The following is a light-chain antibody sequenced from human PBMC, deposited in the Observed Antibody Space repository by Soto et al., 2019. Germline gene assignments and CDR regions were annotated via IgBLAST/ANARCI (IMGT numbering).Light chain of an antibody. CDR2: GAS. CDR3: QQYGSSAYT. CDR1: QSVSSSY. J-gene: IGKJ2*01. V-gene: IGKV3-20*01. Sequence: EIVLTQSPGTLSLSPGERATLSCRASQSVSSSYLAWYQQKPGQAPRLLIYGASSRATGIPDRISGSGSGTDFTLTISRLAPEDFAVYYCQQYGSSAYTFGQGTKLEIK.